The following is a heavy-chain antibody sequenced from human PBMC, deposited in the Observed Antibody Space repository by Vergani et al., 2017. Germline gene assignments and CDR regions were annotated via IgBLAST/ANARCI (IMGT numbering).Heavy chain of an antibody. Sequence: QVQLVQSGAEVKKPGSSVKVSCKASGGTFNNCAISWVRQAPGPGLEWMGRIIPILGIANYAQKFQGRVTITADKSTSTAYMELSSLRSEDTAVYYCARVPPAAENYYYYGMDVWGQGTMVTVSS. CDR1: GGTFNNCA. J-gene: IGHJ6*02. D-gene: IGHD6-25*01. CDR2: IIPILGIA. V-gene: IGHV1-69*04. CDR3: ARVPPAAENYYYYGMDV.